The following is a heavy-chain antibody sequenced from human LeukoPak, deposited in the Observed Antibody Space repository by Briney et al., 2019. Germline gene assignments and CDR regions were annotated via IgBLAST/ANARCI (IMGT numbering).Heavy chain of an antibody. D-gene: IGHD2-15*01. Sequence: SETLSLTCTVSGGSISSSSYYWGWIRQPPGKGLEWIGYIYYSGSTNYNPSLKSRVTISVDTSKNQFSLKLSSVTAADTAVYYCARDGRYCSGGSCYSAAFDIWGQGTMVTVSS. J-gene: IGHJ3*02. CDR2: IYYSGST. CDR3: ARDGRYCSGGSCYSAAFDI. CDR1: GGSISSSSYY. V-gene: IGHV4-61*01.